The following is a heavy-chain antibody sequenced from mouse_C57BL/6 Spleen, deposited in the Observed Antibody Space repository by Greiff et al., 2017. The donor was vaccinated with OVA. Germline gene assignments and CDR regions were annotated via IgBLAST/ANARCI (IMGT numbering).Heavy chain of an antibody. V-gene: IGHV3-6*01. CDR3: ARDEGLRRRAFAY. Sequence: EVKVEESGPGLVKPSQSLSLTCSVTGYSITSGYYWNWIRQFPGNKLEWMGYISYDGSNNYNPSLKNRISITRDTSKNQFFLKLNSVTTEDTATYYCARDEGLRRRAFAYWGQGTLVTVSA. D-gene: IGHD2-4*01. J-gene: IGHJ3*01. CDR2: ISYDGSN. CDR1: GYSITSGYY.